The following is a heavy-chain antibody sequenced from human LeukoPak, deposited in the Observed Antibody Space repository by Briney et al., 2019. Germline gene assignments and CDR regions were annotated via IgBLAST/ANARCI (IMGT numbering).Heavy chain of an antibody. V-gene: IGHV3-73*01. Sequence: GGSLKLSCAASGFTFSGSAMHWVRQASGKGLEWVGRIRSKANSYATAYAASVKGRFTISRDDSKNTAYLQMNSLKTEDTAVYYCTRLSCSGGSCYHSGDYFDYWGQGTLVTVSS. CDR3: TRLSCSGGSCYHSGDYFDY. CDR1: GFTFSGSA. CDR2: IRSKANSYAT. D-gene: IGHD2-15*01. J-gene: IGHJ4*02.